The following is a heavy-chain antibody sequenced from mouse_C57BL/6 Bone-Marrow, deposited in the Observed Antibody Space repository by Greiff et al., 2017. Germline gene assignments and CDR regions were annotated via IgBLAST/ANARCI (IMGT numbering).Heavy chain of an antibody. CDR3: TNYDYERYYLDY. CDR1: GFNIKDDY. Sequence: VQLKESGAELVRPGASVKLSCTASGFNIKDDYMHWVKQRPEQGLEWIGWIDPENGDTEYASKFQGKATITADTSSNTAYLQLSSLTSEDTAVXYCTNYDYERYYLDYWGQGTTLTVSS. D-gene: IGHD2-4*01. J-gene: IGHJ2*01. CDR2: IDPENGDT. V-gene: IGHV14-4*01.